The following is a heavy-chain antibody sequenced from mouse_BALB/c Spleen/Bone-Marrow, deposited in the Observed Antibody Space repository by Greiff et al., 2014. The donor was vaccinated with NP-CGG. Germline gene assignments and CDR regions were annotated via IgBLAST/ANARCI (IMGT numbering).Heavy chain of an antibody. CDR1: GFAFRRYD. J-gene: IGHJ3*01. V-gene: IGHV5-12-1*01. D-gene: IGHD2-1*01. CDR3: ARHDYYGNPFAY. Sequence: VQLKESGGGLVKPGGSLKHSCAASGFAFRRYDMSWVRQTPEKRLGWVAYISSGGGSTYYPDTVKGRFTISRDNAKNTLYPQMSSLKSEDTAMYYCARHDYYGNPFAYWGQGTLVTVSA. CDR2: ISSGGGST.